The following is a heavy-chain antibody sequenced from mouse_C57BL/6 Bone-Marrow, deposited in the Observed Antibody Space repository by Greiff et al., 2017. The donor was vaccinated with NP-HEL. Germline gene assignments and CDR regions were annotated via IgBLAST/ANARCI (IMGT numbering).Heavy chain of an antibody. CDR3: ARSLGLKYYFDY. D-gene: IGHD4-1*01. CDR1: GYTFTSYG. V-gene: IGHV1-81*01. CDR2: IYPRSGNT. J-gene: IGHJ2*01. Sequence: VQLKESGAELARPGASVKLSCKASGYTFTSYGISWVKQRTGQGLEWIGEIYPRSGNTYYNEKFKGKATLTADKSSSTAYMELRSLTSEDSAVYFCARSLGLKYYFDYWGQGTTLTVSS.